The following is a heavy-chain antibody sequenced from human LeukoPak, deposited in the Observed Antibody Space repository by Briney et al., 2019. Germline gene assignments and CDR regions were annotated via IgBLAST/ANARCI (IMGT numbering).Heavy chain of an antibody. V-gene: IGHV3-7*01. CDR2: MKHNGIKS. J-gene: IGHJ4*02. CDR1: GFTLSSYW. CDR3: ARYKPQYRWDLYYFDY. D-gene: IGHD1-1*01. Sequence: GGSLRLSCAASGFTLSSYWMSWVRQAPGKGREGVADMKHNGIKSYYVHSVKCRFTISRDNANNSLYLEMNSLRAEDTSVYYCARYKPQYRWDLYYFDYWGQGTLVTVSS.